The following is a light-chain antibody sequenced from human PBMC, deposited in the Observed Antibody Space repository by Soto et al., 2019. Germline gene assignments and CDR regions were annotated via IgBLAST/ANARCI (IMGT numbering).Light chain of an antibody. Sequence: EIVLTQSPGTLSLSPEERATLSCRASQSVSSNYLAWYQQTPGQAPRLLIYGASSRATGIPDRFSGSGSGTDFTLTISRLEPEDFAVYYCQQYGSSPLFTFGPGTKVDIK. CDR1: QSVSSNY. CDR2: GAS. CDR3: QQYGSSPLFT. J-gene: IGKJ3*01. V-gene: IGKV3-20*01.